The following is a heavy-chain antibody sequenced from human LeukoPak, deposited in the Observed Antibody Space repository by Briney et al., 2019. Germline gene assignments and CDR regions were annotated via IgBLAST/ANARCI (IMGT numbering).Heavy chain of an antibody. CDR3: ARIPDILTDFDY. J-gene: IGHJ4*02. D-gene: IGHD3-9*01. CDR1: GYTLTGYY. CDR2: INPNSGGT. Sequence: ASVKVSCKASGYTLTGYYMHWVRQAPGQGLEWMGWINPNSGGTNYAQKFQGRVTTTRDTSISTAYMDLSRLRSDDTAVYYCARIPDILTDFDYWGQGTLVTVSS. V-gene: IGHV1-2*02.